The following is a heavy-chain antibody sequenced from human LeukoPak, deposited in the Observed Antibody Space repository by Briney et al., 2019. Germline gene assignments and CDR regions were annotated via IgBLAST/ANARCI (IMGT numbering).Heavy chain of an antibody. CDR3: ARDRFGSMGSYSDFDY. Sequence: ASVKVSCKASGYTFTSYGISWVRQAPGQGLEWMGCISAYNGNTNYAQKLQGRVTMTTDTSTSTAYMELRSLKSDDTAVYYCARDRFGSMGSYSDFDYWGQGTLVTVSS. CDR2: ISAYNGNT. V-gene: IGHV1-18*01. CDR1: GYTFTSYG. J-gene: IGHJ4*02. D-gene: IGHD3-10*01.